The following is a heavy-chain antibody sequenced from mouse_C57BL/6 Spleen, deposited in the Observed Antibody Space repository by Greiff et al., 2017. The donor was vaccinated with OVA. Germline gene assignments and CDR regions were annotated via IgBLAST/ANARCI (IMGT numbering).Heavy chain of an antibody. J-gene: IGHJ4*01. Sequence: EVKLVESGGGLVKPGGSLKLSCAASGFTFSSYAMSWVRQTPEKRLEWVATISDGGSFTYYPDNVKGRFTISRDNAKNNLYLQMSHLKSEDTAMYYCAREGGYGYAMDYWGQGTSVTVSS. D-gene: IGHD2-2*01. CDR2: ISDGGSFT. V-gene: IGHV5-4*01. CDR3: AREGGYGYAMDY. CDR1: GFTFSSYA.